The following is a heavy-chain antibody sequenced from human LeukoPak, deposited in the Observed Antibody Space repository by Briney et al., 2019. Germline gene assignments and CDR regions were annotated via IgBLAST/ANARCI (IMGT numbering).Heavy chain of an antibody. CDR2: ISAYNGNT. Sequence: VASVKVSCKASGYTFTSYGISWVRQAPGQGLEWMGWISAYNGNTNYAQKLQGRVTMTTDTSTSTAYMELRSLRSDDTAVYYCARDFFVRYDILTGYYGYRFDPWGQGTLVTVSS. D-gene: IGHD3-9*01. V-gene: IGHV1-18*01. J-gene: IGHJ5*02. CDR1: GYTFTSYG. CDR3: ARDFFVRYDILTGYYGYRFDP.